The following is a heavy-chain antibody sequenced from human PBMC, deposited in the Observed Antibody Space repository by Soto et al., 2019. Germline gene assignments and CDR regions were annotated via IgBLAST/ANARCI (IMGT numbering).Heavy chain of an antibody. CDR2: IYYSGST. CDR1: GGSISSYY. J-gene: IGHJ6*02. D-gene: IGHD5-12*01. CDR3: ARGGGAIVATAYYYYYYGMDV. V-gene: IGHV4-59*01. Sequence: SETLSLTCTVSGGSISSYYWSWIRQPPGKGLEWIGYIYYSGSTNYNPSLKSRVTISVDTSKNQFSLKLSSVTAADTAVYYCARGGGAIVATAYYYYYYGMDVWGQGTTVTVSS.